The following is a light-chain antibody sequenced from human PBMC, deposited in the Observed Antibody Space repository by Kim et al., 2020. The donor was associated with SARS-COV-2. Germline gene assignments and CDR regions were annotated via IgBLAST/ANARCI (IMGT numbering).Light chain of an antibody. CDR3: QQYGSSPVT. CDR1: QTVDSRD. Sequence: DIVLTQSPATLSLSPGDTATLSCRAGQTVDSRDFAWYQQRLGQAPRLLISGASNRATGIPDRFTGSGSGTDFTLTISRLVPEDFAVYYCQQYGSSPVTFGGGTKVDIK. V-gene: IGKV3-20*01. CDR2: GAS. J-gene: IGKJ4*01.